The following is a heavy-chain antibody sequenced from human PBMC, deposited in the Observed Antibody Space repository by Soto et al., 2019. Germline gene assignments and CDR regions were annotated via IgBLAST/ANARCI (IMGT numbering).Heavy chain of an antibody. CDR1: GYTFTSYA. D-gene: IGHD6-13*01. J-gene: IGHJ4*02. CDR3: ARARGQLAYFDY. V-gene: IGHV1-3*01. CDR2: INAGNGNT. Sequence: ASVKVSCKASGYTFTSYAMHWVRQAPGQRLEWMGWINAGNGNTKYSQKFQGRVTITRDTSASTAYMELSSLRSEDTAVYYCARARGQLAYFDYWGQGTLVTVSP.